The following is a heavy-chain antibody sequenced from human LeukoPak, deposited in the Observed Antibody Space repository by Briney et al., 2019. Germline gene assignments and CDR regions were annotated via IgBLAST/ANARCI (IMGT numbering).Heavy chain of an antibody. CDR3: AKFPTDPPYFDY. CDR1: GFRFRTYS. J-gene: IGHJ4*02. CDR2: ISGSGDST. Sequence: PGGSLRLSCGASGFRFRTYSMTWVRQAPGKGLEWVSVISGSGDSTYYADSVKGRFTVSRDNSKNTLYLQMNSPRAEDTAIYYCAKFPTDPPYFDYWGQGTLVTVSS. D-gene: IGHD4-11*01. V-gene: IGHV3-23*01.